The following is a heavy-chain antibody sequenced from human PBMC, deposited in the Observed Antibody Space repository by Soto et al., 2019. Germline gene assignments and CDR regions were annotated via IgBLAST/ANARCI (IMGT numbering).Heavy chain of an antibody. J-gene: IGHJ4*02. Sequence: SETLSLTCTVSGDSVTNYFWSWMRQPPGKGLEWIGHIYHGGRTNYSPSLRSRVTMSLDSSKNQFSLNVSSVTAADTAVYFCAREPGYCTNGVCPIFDFWGQGLLVTVSS. V-gene: IGHV4-59*02. D-gene: IGHD2-8*01. CDR2: IYHGGRT. CDR3: AREPGYCTNGVCPIFDF. CDR1: GDSVTNYF.